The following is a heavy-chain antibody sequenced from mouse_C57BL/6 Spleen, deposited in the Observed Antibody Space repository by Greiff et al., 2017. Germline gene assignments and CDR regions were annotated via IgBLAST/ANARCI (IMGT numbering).Heavy chain of an antibody. CDR3: ARSAFSYYGYDGVAY. D-gene: IGHD2-9*01. CDR2: INPNNGGT. J-gene: IGHJ3*01. V-gene: IGHV1-22*01. Sequence: EVQLQQSGPELVKPGASVKMSCKASGYTFTDYNMHWVKQSPGKSLEWIGYINPNNGGTSYNQKFKGKATLTVNKSSSTAYMELRSLTSEDSAVYYCARSAFSYYGYDGVAYWGQGTLVTVSA. CDR1: GYTFTDYN.